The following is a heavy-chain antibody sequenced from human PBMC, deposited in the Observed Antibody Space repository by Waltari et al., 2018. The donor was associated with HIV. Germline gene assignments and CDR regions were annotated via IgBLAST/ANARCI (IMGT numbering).Heavy chain of an antibody. CDR3: ARGYCSGNVCSTPDAFYM. J-gene: IGHJ3*02. D-gene: IGHD2-8*02. CDR1: GFHFDTHC. Sequence: EVQLVVSGGGLVKPGGSLRLSCATSGFHFDTHCMNWVRQAPGKGLEWVASMCGSMGFIYYADPVNGRFTISRDYATKSLYREMNGLRAEDSAVHYCARGYCSGNVCSTPDAFYMWGQGTMVTVSS. CDR2: MCGSMGFI. V-gene: IGHV3-21*01.